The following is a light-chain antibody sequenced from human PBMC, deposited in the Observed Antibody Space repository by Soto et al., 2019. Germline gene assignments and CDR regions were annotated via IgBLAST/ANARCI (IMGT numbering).Light chain of an antibody. Sequence: EIVLTQSPGTLSLSPGERATLSCRASQSVSSSYLAWYQQKPGQAPRLLIYGASSRATGIPDRFSGSGSGTDFTLIISRLEPEDFAMYYCQHYGSSPLFTFGPGTKVDIK. CDR1: QSVSSSY. J-gene: IGKJ3*01. V-gene: IGKV3-20*01. CDR3: QHYGSSPLFT. CDR2: GAS.